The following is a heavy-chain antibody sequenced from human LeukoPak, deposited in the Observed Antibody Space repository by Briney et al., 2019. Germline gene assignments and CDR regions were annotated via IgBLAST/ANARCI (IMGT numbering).Heavy chain of an antibody. Sequence: GGSLRLSCAASGFTFSSYRMNWVRQAPGKGLEWVSYISRSSSTIYYADSVKGRFTISRDNSKNTLYLQMNSLRAEDTAVYYWSRLDGDAFDIWGQGTMVTVSS. CDR2: ISRSSSTI. J-gene: IGHJ3*02. D-gene: IGHD6-19*01. CDR3: SRLDGDAFDI. V-gene: IGHV3-48*01. CDR1: GFTFSSYR.